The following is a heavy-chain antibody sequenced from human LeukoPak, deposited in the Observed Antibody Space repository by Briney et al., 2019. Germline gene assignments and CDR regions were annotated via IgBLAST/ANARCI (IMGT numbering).Heavy chain of an antibody. Sequence: PGGSLRLSCAASGFTFSGSAMHWVRQASGKGLEWVGRIRSKANSYATAYAASVKGRFTISRDDSKNTAYLQMNSLKTEDTAVYYCTREEYSSSSWNYWGQGTLVTVSS. D-gene: IGHD6-6*01. CDR1: GFTFSGSA. CDR3: TREEYSSSSWNY. CDR2: IRSKANSYAT. J-gene: IGHJ4*02. V-gene: IGHV3-73*01.